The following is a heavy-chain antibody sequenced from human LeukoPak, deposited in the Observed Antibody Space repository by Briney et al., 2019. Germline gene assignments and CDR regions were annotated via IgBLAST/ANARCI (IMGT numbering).Heavy chain of an antibody. CDR2: IRYDGSNK. J-gene: IGHJ4*02. V-gene: IGHV3-30*02. Sequence: GGSLRLSCAASGFTFSSYGMHWVRQAPGKGLEWVAFIRYDGSNKYYADSVKGRFTISRDNSKNTLYLQMNSLKTEDTAVYYCATALYDWNDVNYWGQGTLVTVSS. CDR3: ATALYDWNDVNY. CDR1: GFTFSSYG. D-gene: IGHD1-1*01.